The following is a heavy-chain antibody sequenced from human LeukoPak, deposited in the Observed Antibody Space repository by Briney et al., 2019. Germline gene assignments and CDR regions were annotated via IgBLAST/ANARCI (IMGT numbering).Heavy chain of an antibody. CDR2: IYSGGST. D-gene: IGHD2-2*01. CDR1: GFTVSSNY. V-gene: IGHV3-53*01. CDR3: ATIGYCSSTSCGY. Sequence: PGGSLRLSCAASGFTVSSNYMSWVRQAPGKGLEWVSVIYSGGSTYYADSVKGRFTISRDNSKNTLYLQMNSLRAEDTAVYYCATIGYCSSTSCGYWGQGTLVTVSS. J-gene: IGHJ4*02.